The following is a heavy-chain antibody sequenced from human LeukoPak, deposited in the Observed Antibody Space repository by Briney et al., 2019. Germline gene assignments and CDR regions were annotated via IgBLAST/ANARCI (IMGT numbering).Heavy chain of an antibody. Sequence: GGSLRLSCAASGFTFSSYWMHWVRQAPGKGLVWVSRINSDGSSTSYADSVKGRFTISRDNAKNTLYLQMNRLRAEDTAVYYCARDPPTSYPYYYYYMDVWGKGTTVTVSS. D-gene: IGHD2-2*01. CDR2: INSDGSST. CDR3: ARDPPTSYPYYYYYMDV. J-gene: IGHJ6*03. CDR1: GFTFSSYW. V-gene: IGHV3-74*01.